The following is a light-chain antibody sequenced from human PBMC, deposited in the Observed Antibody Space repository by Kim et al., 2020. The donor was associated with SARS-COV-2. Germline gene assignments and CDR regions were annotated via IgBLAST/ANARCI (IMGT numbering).Light chain of an antibody. Sequence: EIVLTQSPGTLSLSPGERATLSCRASQSVSSNYLAWYQQKPGQAPRLLIYGASSRATGIPDRFSGSGSGTDFTLTISRLEPEDFALYYCQQYGSSALTFGGGTKVDIK. CDR2: GAS. V-gene: IGKV3-20*01. CDR1: QSVSSNY. J-gene: IGKJ4*01. CDR3: QQYGSSALT.